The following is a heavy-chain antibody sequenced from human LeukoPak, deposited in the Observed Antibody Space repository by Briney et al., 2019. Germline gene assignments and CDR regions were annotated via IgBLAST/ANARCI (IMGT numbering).Heavy chain of an antibody. D-gene: IGHD5-24*01. Sequence: SETLSLTCTVSGGSISSRSYYWGWIRQPPGKGLEWIGSIYYSGSTYYSPSLKSRVTIFVDTSKNQFSLKLGSVTAADTAVYYCARHRGDGYSYYFDYWGQGTLVTVSS. CDR2: IYYSGST. CDR3: ARHRGDGYSYYFDY. J-gene: IGHJ4*02. CDR1: GGSISSRSYY. V-gene: IGHV4-39*01.